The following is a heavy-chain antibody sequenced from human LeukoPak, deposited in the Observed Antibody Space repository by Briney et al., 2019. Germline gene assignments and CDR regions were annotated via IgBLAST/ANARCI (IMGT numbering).Heavy chain of an antibody. J-gene: IGHJ4*02. Sequence: PGGSLRLSCAASGFTFSSYSMNWVRQAPGKGLEWVSVIYSGGSTYYADSVKGRFTISRDNSKNTLYLQMNSLRAEDTAVYYCAKMIQLSFFDYWGQGTLVTVSS. CDR3: AKMIQLSFFDY. V-gene: IGHV3-66*01. CDR1: GFTFSSYS. D-gene: IGHD5-18*01. CDR2: IYSGGST.